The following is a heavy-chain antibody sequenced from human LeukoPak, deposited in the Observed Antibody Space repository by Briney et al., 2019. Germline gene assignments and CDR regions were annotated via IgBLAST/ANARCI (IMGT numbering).Heavy chain of an antibody. CDR2: IWYDGSNK. V-gene: IGHV3-33*01. CDR1: GFTFSSYG. D-gene: IGHD6-13*01. J-gene: IGHJ4*02. CDR3: ARVGSSYFDY. Sequence: GRSLRLSCAASGFTFSSYGMHWVRRAPGKGLEWVAVIWYDGSNKYYADSVKGRFTISRDNSKNTLYLQMNSLRAEDTAVYYCARVGSSYFDYWGQGTLVTVSS.